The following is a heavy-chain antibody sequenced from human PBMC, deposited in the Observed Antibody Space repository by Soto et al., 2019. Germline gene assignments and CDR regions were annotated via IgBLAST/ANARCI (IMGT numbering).Heavy chain of an antibody. V-gene: IGHV3-15*01. D-gene: IGHD2-15*01. CDR2: IKSKTDGGTT. CDR3: TTDSVVVVAALDY. CDR1: GFTFSNAW. Sequence: EVQLVESGGGLVKPGGSLRLSCAASGFTFSNAWMSWVRQAPGKGLEWVGRIKSKTDGGTTDYAAPVKGRFTISRDDSKNTLYLQMNSLKTEDTAVYYCTTDSVVVVAALDYWGQGTLVTVSS. J-gene: IGHJ4*02.